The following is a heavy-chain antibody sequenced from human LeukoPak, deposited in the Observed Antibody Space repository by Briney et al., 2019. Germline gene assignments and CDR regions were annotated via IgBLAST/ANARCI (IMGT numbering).Heavy chain of an antibody. J-gene: IGHJ3*02. CDR1: AFTLSSYA. V-gene: IGHV3-23*01. Sequence: PEGSLRLSCAASAFTLSSYAMSWVRQAPGKGLEWVSGISGSGGNTYDADSVKGRFTIFRDNSKNTLYLQMNSLRAEDTAIYYCAKEMRYSSTYDVFDIWGQGTMVTVSS. CDR2: ISGSGGNT. CDR3: AKEMRYSSTYDVFDI. D-gene: IGHD6-13*01.